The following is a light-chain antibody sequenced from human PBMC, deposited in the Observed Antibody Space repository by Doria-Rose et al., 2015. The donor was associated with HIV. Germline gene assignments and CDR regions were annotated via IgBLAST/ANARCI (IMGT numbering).Light chain of an antibody. J-gene: IGKJ1*01. CDR3: QKYNSAPPT. CDR2: AAV. V-gene: IGKV1-27*01. Sequence: QSPSSLSASVGDRVTITCRASQDISNYVAWYHQKPGKIPKLLIYAAVTLQSGVPSRSSGSGSGRDFTLTITSLQPEDVATYFCQKYNSAPPTFGQGTKVEIK. CDR1: QDISNY.